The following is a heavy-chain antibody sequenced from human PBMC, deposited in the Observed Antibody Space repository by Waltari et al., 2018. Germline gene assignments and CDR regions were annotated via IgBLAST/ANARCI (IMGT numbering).Heavy chain of an antibody. D-gene: IGHD3-3*01. Sequence: EVKGVDYGGGLVDRGGSLRPSCTDSGFSFPPAWMMWVRQAPGKGLEWVGLIKSRGSGETVDYAAPVKGRFTISRDDSKDTVYLQMSSLRVEDTALYYCTADLSEFGHGEIDFWGQGSQVTVSS. CDR1: GFSFPPAW. CDR3: TADLSEFGHGEIDF. J-gene: IGHJ4*02. V-gene: IGHV3-15*01. CDR2: IKSRGSGETV.